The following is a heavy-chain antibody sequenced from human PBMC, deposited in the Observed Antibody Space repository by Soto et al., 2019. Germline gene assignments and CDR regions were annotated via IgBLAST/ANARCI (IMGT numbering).Heavy chain of an antibody. CDR3: ASVYDTSVYIDFDL. V-gene: IGHV3-30-3*01. CDR1: GLTFSSYD. J-gene: IGHJ4*02. CDR2: ISDDGSNT. D-gene: IGHD3-22*01. Sequence: QVQLVESGGGVVQPGRSLRLSCAASGLTFSSYDMHCVRQAPGKGLEWVAVISDDGSNTYYADSVKGRFTISRDNSNNTLYLQMNSLRAEDTAVYYCASVYDTSVYIDFDLWGQGTLITVSS.